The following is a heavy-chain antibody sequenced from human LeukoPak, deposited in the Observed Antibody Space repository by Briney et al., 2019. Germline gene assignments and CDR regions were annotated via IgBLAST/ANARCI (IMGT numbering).Heavy chain of an antibody. CDR1: GGSISSYY. J-gene: IGHJ3*02. Sequence: SETLSLTCTVSGGSISSYYWSWIREPPGKGMEWVGYIYYSGRTNYNHSLKSRVTISVEKCKNQFSLKLSYVAAGETAGYYCGRDQGVGATPDAFDIWGQGTMVTVSS. D-gene: IGHD1-26*01. CDR2: IYYSGRT. CDR3: GRDQGVGATPDAFDI. V-gene: IGHV4-59*01.